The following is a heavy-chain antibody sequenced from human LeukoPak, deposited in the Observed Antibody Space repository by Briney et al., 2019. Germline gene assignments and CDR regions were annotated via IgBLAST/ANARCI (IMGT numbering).Heavy chain of an antibody. CDR3: AAFYDSSGYYGVY. D-gene: IGHD3-22*01. J-gene: IGHJ4*02. Sequence: ASVKVSCKASGYTFTGYYMHRVRQAPGQGLEWMGWINPNSGGTNYAQKFQGRVTMTRDTSISTAYMELSRLRSDDTAVYYCAAFYDSSGYYGVYWGQGTLVTVSS. V-gene: IGHV1-2*02. CDR1: GYTFTGYY. CDR2: INPNSGGT.